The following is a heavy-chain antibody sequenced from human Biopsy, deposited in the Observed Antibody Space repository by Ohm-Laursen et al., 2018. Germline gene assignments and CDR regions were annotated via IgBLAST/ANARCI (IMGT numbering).Heavy chain of an antibody. Sequence: GASVKASCKTSAYSFGDHRIHWVRQAPGQGLEWMGWINAKTGDTNYAQKFQGRVTMNRDTSISTAYVDLSSLESDDSAVYYCTRGGYYYDSLAYYYWFDPWGQGTLVTVSS. CDR2: INAKTGDT. J-gene: IGHJ5*02. V-gene: IGHV1-2*02. CDR3: TRGGYYYDSLAYYYWFDP. CDR1: AYSFGDHR. D-gene: IGHD3-22*01.